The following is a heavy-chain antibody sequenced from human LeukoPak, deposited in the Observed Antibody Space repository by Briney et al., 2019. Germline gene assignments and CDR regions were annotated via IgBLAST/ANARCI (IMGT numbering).Heavy chain of an antibody. D-gene: IGHD2-2*01. CDR2: ISGSGGST. CDR1: GFIFSSYS. Sequence: GGSLRLSCAASGFIFSSYSMDWVRQAPGKGLEWVSAISGSGGSTYYADSVKGRFTISRDNSKNTLYLQMNSLRAEDTAVYYCAKDKHYCSSTTCYLYYFDYWGQGTLVTVSS. V-gene: IGHV3-23*01. CDR3: AKDKHYCSSTTCYLYYFDY. J-gene: IGHJ4*02.